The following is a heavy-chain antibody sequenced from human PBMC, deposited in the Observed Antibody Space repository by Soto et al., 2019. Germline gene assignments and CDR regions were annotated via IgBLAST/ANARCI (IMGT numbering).Heavy chain of an antibody. CDR1: GGSISSGGYS. CDR2: IYHSGST. Sequence: PSETLSLTCAVSGGSISSGGYSWSWIRQPPGKGLEWVGYIYHSGSTYYNPSLKSRVTISVDRSKNQYSLKLSSVTAADTAVYYCARVPDRWGQGTLVTVSS. CDR3: ARVPDR. V-gene: IGHV4-30-2*01. J-gene: IGHJ5*02. D-gene: IGHD2-2*01.